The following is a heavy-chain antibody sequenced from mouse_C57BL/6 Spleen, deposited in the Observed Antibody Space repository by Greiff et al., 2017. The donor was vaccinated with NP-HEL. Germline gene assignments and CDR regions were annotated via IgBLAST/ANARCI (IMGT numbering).Heavy chain of an antibody. CDR2: INPNNGGT. J-gene: IGHJ2*01. CDR1: GYTFTDYY. V-gene: IGHV1-26*01. D-gene: IGHD1-1*01. CDR3: ARGDYYGSSYIFDY. Sequence: VQLQQSGPELVKPGASVKISCKASGYTFTDYYMNWVKQSHGKSLEWIGDINPNNGGTSYNQKFKGKATLTVDKSSSTAYMELRSLTSEDSAVYYCARGDYYGSSYIFDYWGQGTTLTVSS.